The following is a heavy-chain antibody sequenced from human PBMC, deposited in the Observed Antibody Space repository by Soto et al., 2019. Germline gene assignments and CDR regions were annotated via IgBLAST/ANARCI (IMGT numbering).Heavy chain of an antibody. CDR1: GFSFDNYG. Sequence: PGGSLRLSCVASGFSFDNYGMSWVRQAPGEGLEWVSAIKSDGTSTYYAASVEDRFTISRDNSKSTLYLQLNSLRAEDTAVYYCAQLGLMTFSHKHYFNHWGRGTPVTVSS. CDR3: AQLGLMTFSHKHYFNH. V-gene: IGHV3-23*01. D-gene: IGHD3-16*01. CDR2: IKSDGTST. J-gene: IGHJ4*02.